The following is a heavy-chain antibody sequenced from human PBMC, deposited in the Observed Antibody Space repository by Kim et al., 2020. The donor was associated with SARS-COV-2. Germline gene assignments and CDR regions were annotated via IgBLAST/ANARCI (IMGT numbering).Heavy chain of an antibody. J-gene: IGHJ4*02. D-gene: IGHD3-22*01. V-gene: IGHV1-69*13. CDR3: ARGSGYYDSSGYYEYYFDY. Sequence: SVKVSCKASGGTFSSYAISWVRQAPGQGLEWMGGIIPIFGTANYAQKFQGRVTITADESTSTAYMELSSLRSEDTAVYYCARGSGYYDSSGYYEYYFDYWGQGTLVTVSS. CDR1: GGTFSSYA. CDR2: IIPIFGTA.